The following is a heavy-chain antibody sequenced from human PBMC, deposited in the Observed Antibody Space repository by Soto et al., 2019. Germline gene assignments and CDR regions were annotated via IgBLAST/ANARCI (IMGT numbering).Heavy chain of an antibody. CDR2: ISGSGIST. CDR3: AIDDAPAAPSTFDS. CDR1: GFTFNKYA. V-gene: IGHV3-23*01. Sequence: GGSLRLSCAASGFTFNKYAMSWVRRAPGKGLEWVSAISGSGISTYYADSVKGRFIISRDTSRNTLSLQMNSLRAEDTAVYYCAIDDAPAAPSTFDSWGQGALVTVSS. D-gene: IGHD2-15*01. J-gene: IGHJ4*02.